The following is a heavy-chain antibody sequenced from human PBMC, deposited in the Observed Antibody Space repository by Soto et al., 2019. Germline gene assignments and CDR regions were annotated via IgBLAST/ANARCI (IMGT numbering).Heavy chain of an antibody. CDR1: GGSFSGYY. D-gene: IGHD3-22*01. Sequence: PSETLSLTCAVYGGSFSGYYWRWIRQPPGKGLEWIGEINHSGSTNYNPSLKSRVTISVDTSKNQFSLKLSSVTAADTAVYYCARDSIPIVVVVITSRLGWFDPWGQGTLVTVSS. CDR3: ARDSIPIVVVVITSRLGWFDP. V-gene: IGHV4-34*01. J-gene: IGHJ5*02. CDR2: INHSGST.